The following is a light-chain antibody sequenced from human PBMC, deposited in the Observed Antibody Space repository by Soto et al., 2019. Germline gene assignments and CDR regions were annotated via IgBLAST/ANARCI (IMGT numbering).Light chain of an antibody. CDR1: SSNIGSNY. J-gene: IGLJ1*01. Sequence: QSVLTQPPSASGTPGQRVTISCSGSSSNIGSNYVYWYQQLPGTAPKLLIYRNNQRPSGVPDRCSGSKSGTSASLAISGLRSEDEAGYYCAAWDDSLSGRVFGTGTKLTVL. V-gene: IGLV1-47*01. CDR3: AAWDDSLSGRV. CDR2: RNN.